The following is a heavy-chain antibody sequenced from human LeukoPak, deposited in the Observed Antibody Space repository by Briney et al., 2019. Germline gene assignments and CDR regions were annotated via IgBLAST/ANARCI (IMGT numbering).Heavy chain of an antibody. J-gene: IGHJ3*02. CDR3: AREHSGSFDAFDI. CDR1: GSTFSTYA. Sequence: PGGSLRLSCAASGSTFSTYAMNWVPQAPGKGLEWLAVIWYDGSNKYYADSVKGRFTISRDDSKNTLYLQMNSLRAEDTAVYYCAREHSGSFDAFDIWGQGTMVTVSS. V-gene: IGHV3-33*01. D-gene: IGHD1-26*01. CDR2: IWYDGSNK.